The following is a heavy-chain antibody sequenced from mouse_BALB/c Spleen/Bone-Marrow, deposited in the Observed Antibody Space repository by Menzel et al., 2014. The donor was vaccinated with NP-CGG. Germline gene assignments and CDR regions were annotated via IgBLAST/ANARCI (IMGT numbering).Heavy chain of an antibody. Sequence: QVQLKQSGAELAKPGASVKMSSKASGYTFTSYWMYWIKQRPGQGLEWIGYINPSTGYTEYNQKFKDKATLTADKSSNTAYMQLSSLTSEDSAVYYCARKGYGNYHYYAMDYWGQGASVTVSS. V-gene: IGHV1-7*01. J-gene: IGHJ4*01. D-gene: IGHD2-1*01. CDR1: GYTFTSYW. CDR3: ARKGYGNYHYYAMDY. CDR2: INPSTGYT.